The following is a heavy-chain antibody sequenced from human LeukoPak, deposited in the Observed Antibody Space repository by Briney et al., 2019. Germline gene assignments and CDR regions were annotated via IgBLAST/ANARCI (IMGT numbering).Heavy chain of an antibody. Sequence: GGSLRLSCAASGFTFSSYAMSWVRQAPGKGLEWVSAISGSGGSTYYADSVKGRFTISRDNSKNTLYLQMNSLRAEVTAVYYCAKANVVAAMADWFDPWGQGTLVTVSS. J-gene: IGHJ5*02. V-gene: IGHV3-23*01. CDR2: ISGSGGST. D-gene: IGHD2-15*01. CDR3: AKANVVAAMADWFDP. CDR1: GFTFSSYA.